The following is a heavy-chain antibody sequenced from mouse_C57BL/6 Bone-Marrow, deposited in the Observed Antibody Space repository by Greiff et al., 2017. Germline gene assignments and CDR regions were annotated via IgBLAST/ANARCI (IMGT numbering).Heavy chain of an antibody. CDR1: GYTFTSYW. V-gene: IGHV1-50*01. Sequence: QVQLQQPGAELVKPGASVKLSCKASGYTFTSYWMQWVKQRPGQGLEWIGEIDPSDSYTNYNQKFKGKAPLTVDTSSSTAYMQLSSLTSEDSAVYYCARDYYSNSYAMDYWGQGTSVTVSS. J-gene: IGHJ4*01. D-gene: IGHD2-5*01. CDR2: IDPSDSYT. CDR3: ARDYYSNSYAMDY.